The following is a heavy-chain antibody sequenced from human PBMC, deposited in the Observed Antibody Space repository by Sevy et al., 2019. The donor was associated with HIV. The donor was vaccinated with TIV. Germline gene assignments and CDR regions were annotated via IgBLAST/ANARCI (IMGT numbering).Heavy chain of an antibody. D-gene: IGHD3-3*01. CDR2: IYSGGNT. CDR3: ARVGRDFWSGSAYYYYGMDV. CDR1: GFTVSSNY. Sequence: GGSLRLSCAVSGFTVSSNYMSWVRQAPGKGLEWVSVIYSGGNTNYADSVKGRFTISRDNSKNTLYLQMNSLRAEETAVYYCARVGRDFWSGSAYYYYGMDVWGQGTTVTVSS. V-gene: IGHV3-53*01. J-gene: IGHJ6*02.